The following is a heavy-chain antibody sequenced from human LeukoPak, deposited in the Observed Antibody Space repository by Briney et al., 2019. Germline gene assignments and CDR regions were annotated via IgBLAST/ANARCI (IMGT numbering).Heavy chain of an antibody. CDR3: AREGIAARLGYFDY. CDR1: GGSISSGDYY. V-gene: IGHV4-31*03. D-gene: IGHD6-6*01. Sequence: SETLSLTCTVSGGSISSGDYYWSWIRQHPGKGLEWIGYIYYSGSTYYNPSLKSRVTISVDTSKNQFSLKLSSVTAADTAVYYCAREGIAARLGYFDYWGQGTLVTVSS. CDR2: IYYSGST. J-gene: IGHJ4*02.